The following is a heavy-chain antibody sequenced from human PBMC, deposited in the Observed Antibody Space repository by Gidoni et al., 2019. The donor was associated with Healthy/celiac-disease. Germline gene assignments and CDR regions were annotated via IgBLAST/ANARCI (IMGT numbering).Heavy chain of an antibody. Sequence: QLQLQESGSGLVKPSQTLSLTCAVSGGSISSGGYSWSWIRQPPGKGLEWIGYIYHSGSTYYNPSLKSRVTISVDRSKNQFSLKLSSVTAADTAVYYCARNFGDHGGWFDPWGQGTLVTVSS. CDR1: GGSISSGGYS. V-gene: IGHV4-30-2*01. J-gene: IGHJ5*02. CDR3: ARNFGDHGGWFDP. CDR2: IYHSGST. D-gene: IGHD3-10*01.